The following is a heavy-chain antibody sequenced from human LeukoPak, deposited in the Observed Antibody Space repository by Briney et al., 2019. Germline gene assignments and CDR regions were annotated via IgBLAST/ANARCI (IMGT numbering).Heavy chain of an antibody. Sequence: PSETLSLTCAVSGASIITGSPYWGWIRQSPGKGPGWIGTVYYSGSIYYNPSLKSRVTLSVDTSKNQFSLRLTSVTASDTAVYFCARHRGSGSSSIPFDYWGQGTLVTVSS. V-gene: IGHV4-39*01. J-gene: IGHJ4*02. CDR2: VYYSGSI. D-gene: IGHD3-10*01. CDR3: ARHRGSGSSSIPFDY. CDR1: GASIITGSPY.